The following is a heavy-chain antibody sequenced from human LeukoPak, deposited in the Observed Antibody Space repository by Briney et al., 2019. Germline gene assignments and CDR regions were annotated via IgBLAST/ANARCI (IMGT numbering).Heavy chain of an antibody. J-gene: IGHJ4*02. Sequence: GASVKVSCKASGYTFTNYDINWVRQATGQGLEWMGWMNPNSGNIGYAQKFQGRVTMTSDTSISTAYMELSRLRSDDTAVYYCARGKTTVYCGGDCYAFDYWGQGSLVTVSS. D-gene: IGHD2-21*02. V-gene: IGHV1-8*01. CDR3: ARGKTTVYCGGDCYAFDY. CDR2: MNPNSGNI. CDR1: GYTFTNYD.